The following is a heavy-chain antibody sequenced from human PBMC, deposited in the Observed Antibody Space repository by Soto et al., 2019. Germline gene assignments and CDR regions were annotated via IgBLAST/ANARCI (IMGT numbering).Heavy chain of an antibody. V-gene: IGHV1-18*01. D-gene: IGHD1-1*01. CDR2: ISAHNGNT. CDR3: ARGRYGDY. J-gene: IGHJ4*02. CDR1: GYAFTTYG. Sequence: QVHLVQSGAEVKKPGASVKVSCQASGYAFTTYGITWVRQAPGQGLVWMGWISAHNGNTTYAQKLQGRVTVIRDTSTSTAYMELRSLRSDDTAVYYCARGRYGDYWGQGALVTVSS.